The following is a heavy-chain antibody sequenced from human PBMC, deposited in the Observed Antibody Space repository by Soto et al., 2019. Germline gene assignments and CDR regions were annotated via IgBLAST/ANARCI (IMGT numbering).Heavy chain of an antibody. CDR1: GFTFRSYA. J-gene: IGHJ5*02. CDR3: ARDQYGPGSSWFDP. CDR2: IWYDGSNQ. D-gene: IGHD4-17*01. Sequence: QGQLVESGGGMVQPGTSLRLSCAASGFTFRSYAMHWVRQAPGKGLEWVASIWYDGSNQHYAHSVRGRFTISRDNSKNTLVLQMRSLRVDDTAVYYCARDQYGPGSSWFDPWGQGTLVTVSS. V-gene: IGHV3-33*01.